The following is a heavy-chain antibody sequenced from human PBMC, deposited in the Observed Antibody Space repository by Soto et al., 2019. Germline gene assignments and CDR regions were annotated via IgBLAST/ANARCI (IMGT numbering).Heavy chain of an antibody. D-gene: IGHD1-26*01. V-gene: IGHV3-30*18. J-gene: IGHJ4*02. CDR3: AKEGGLSGSYYISSSYYFDY. CDR1: GFTFSIYG. Sequence: PGGSLRLSCVASGFTFSIYGMHWVRQAPGKGLEWVAIISYDGSNTYYADSVKGRFTISRDNSKNTLYLQMNSLRAEDTSVYYCAKEGGLSGSYYISSSYYFDYWGQGT. CDR2: ISYDGSNT.